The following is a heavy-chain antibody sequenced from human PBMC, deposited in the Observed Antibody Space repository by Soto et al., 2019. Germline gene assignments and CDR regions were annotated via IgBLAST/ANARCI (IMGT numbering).Heavy chain of an antibody. CDR1: GGSINNSTSF. V-gene: IGHV4-39*02. D-gene: IGHD6-6*01. Sequence: SETLSLTCSVSGGSINNSTSFWGWLRQSPGKGLEWIATINYRWPAEYNPSLKSRVTISVDRSRNVLSLQMNYVTAPDTAVYYCANYFMSRPWFASSGQGTLVTVAS. J-gene: IGHJ5*01. CDR3: ANYFMSRPWFAS. CDR2: INYRWPA.